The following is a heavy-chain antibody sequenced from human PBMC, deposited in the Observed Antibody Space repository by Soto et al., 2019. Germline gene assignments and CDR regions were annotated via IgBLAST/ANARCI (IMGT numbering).Heavy chain of an antibody. Sequence: QVQLQESGPGLVKPSQTLSLTCTVSGGSINSGGYYWSWIRQHPGKGLEWIGYIYYSGSTYYNPSLKSRVTISVDTSKNQFSLKLSSVTAADTAVYYCARVWFDDSGMAFDIWGQGTMVTVSS. D-gene: IGHD3-10*01. CDR3: ARVWFDDSGMAFDI. J-gene: IGHJ3*02. V-gene: IGHV4-31*03. CDR1: GGSINSGGYY. CDR2: IYYSGST.